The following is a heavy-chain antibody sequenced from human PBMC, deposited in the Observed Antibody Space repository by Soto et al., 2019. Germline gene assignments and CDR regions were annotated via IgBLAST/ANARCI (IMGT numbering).Heavy chain of an antibody. CDR2: IIPIRGIE. J-gene: IGHJ6*02. D-gene: IGHD3-10*01. CDR1: GGTFSSYT. CDR3: ASLMSSGYYYGMDG. Sequence: QVQLVQSGAEVKKPGSSVKVSCKASGGTFSSYTISWVRQAPGQGLEWMGRIIPIRGIENYAQKFEGRVTITADKSTSTAYMELSSLRSEDTAVYYCASLMSSGYYYGMDGWGQGTTVTVSS. V-gene: IGHV1-69*02.